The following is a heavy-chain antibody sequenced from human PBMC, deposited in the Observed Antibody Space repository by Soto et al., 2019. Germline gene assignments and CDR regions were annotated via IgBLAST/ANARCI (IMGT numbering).Heavy chain of an antibody. CDR2: IYYSGST. CDR1: GGSISSGDYY. Sequence: QVQLQESGPGLVKPSQTLSLTYTVSGGSISSGDYYWSWIRQPPGKGLEWIGYIYYSGSTYYNPSLKSRVTISVDTSKNQFSLKLSSVTAADTAVYYCAREGTLPYYYYYGMDVWGQGTTVTVSS. CDR3: AREGTLPYYYYYGMDV. J-gene: IGHJ6*02. V-gene: IGHV4-30-4*01. D-gene: IGHD1-26*01.